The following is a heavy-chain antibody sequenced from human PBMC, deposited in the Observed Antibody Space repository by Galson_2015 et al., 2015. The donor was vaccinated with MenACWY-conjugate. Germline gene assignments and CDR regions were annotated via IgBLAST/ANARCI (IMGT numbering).Heavy chain of an antibody. Sequence: QSGAEVKKPGESLTISCKTTGYSFTTHWIAWVRQMPGTGLERMGLISPGDSNTRYSPSFQGQVTISADKSISTAYLQWSSLKASDTAMYYCARHPPGGRGMDVWGQGTTVTVSS. CDR1: GYSFTTHW. V-gene: IGHV5-51*01. J-gene: IGHJ6*02. CDR2: ISPGDSNT. D-gene: IGHD1-26*01. CDR3: ARHPPGGRGMDV.